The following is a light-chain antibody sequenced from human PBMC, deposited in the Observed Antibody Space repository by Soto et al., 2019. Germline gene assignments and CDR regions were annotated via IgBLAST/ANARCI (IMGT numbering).Light chain of an antibody. CDR1: SSDVGGYYY. V-gene: IGLV2-8*01. Sequence: QSALTQPPSASGSPGQSVTISCTGTSSDVGGYYYVSWYQHHPGKAPKLIIYEVYKRPSGVPDRFSGSKSGNTAALTVSGLQAEDEADYYCSSYVGTNSYVFGTGTQLTVL. CDR2: EVY. J-gene: IGLJ1*01. CDR3: SSYVGTNSYV.